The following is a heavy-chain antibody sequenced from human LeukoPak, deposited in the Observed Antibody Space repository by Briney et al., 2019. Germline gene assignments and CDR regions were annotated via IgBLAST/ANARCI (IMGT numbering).Heavy chain of an antibody. CDR3: ARLRYGYPNGMDV. CDR2: IYPDDSDT. D-gene: IGHD5-12*01. V-gene: IGHV5-51*01. CDR1: GYSFTSYW. Sequence: GESLKISCKGSGYSFTSYWIGWVRQMPGKGLEWMGIIYPDDSDTRYTPSFQGQVTISADKSISTAYLQWSSLKASDTAMYYCARLRYGYPNGMDVWGQGTTVTVSS. J-gene: IGHJ6*02.